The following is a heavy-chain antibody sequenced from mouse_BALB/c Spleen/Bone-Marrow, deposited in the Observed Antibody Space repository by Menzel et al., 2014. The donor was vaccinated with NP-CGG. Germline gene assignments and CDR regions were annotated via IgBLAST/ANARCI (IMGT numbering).Heavy chain of an antibody. CDR1: GFTFSSYG. CDR3: ARVYGWYFDV. CDR2: INNNGGST. J-gene: IGHJ1*01. V-gene: IGHV5-6-3*01. Sequence: EVMLVESGGGLVQPGGSLKLSCVASGFTFSSYGMSWVRQTPDKRLELVATINNNGGSTYYPDSVKGQFTISRDNAKNTLYLQMSSLKSEDTAMYYCARVYGWYFDVWCAGTTVTVSS. D-gene: IGHD1-1*01.